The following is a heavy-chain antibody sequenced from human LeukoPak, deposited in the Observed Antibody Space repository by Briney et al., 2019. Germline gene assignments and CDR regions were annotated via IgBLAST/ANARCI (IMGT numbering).Heavy chain of an antibody. CDR2: IYYSGST. CDR3: ARVRRGMRELTYYFDY. V-gene: IGHV4-39*07. D-gene: IGHD1-26*01. Sequence: SETLSLTCTVSGGSISSSSYYWGWIRQPPGKGLEWIGSIYYSGSTYYNPSLKSRVTISVDTSKNQFSLKLSSVTAADTAVYYCARVRRGMRELTYYFDYWGQGTLVTVSS. CDR1: GGSISSSSYY. J-gene: IGHJ4*02.